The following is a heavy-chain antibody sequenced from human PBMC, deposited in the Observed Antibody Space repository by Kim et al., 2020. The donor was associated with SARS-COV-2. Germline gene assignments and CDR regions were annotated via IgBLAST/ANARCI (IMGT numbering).Heavy chain of an antibody. CDR3: ARGIRLGELSLIEGFDY. CDR2: ISTYNGNT. Sequence: ASVKVSCKASGYRFTSYGISWVRQAPGQGLEWMGWISTYNGNTNYAQKFHGRVTMTTDTSTSTAYMELRSLRSDDTAVYYCARGIRLGELSLIEGFDYWGQGILVTVSS. J-gene: IGHJ4*02. D-gene: IGHD3-16*02. CDR1: GYRFTSYG. V-gene: IGHV1-18*01.